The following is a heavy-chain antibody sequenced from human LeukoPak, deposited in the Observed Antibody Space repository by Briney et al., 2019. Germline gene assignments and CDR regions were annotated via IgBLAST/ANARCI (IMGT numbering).Heavy chain of an antibody. CDR2: ISPSVGTT. J-gene: IGHJ5*02. CDR1: GYXFTSYY. CDR3: ARIGDYGSGSEGFDP. Sequence: ASVKVSCKASGYXFTSYYMHWVRQAPGQGLEWMGIISPSVGTTTYAQKLEDRVTMTRDTSTTTVYMELRSLRSEDTAVYYCARIGDYGSGSEGFDPWGQGTLVTVSS. V-gene: IGHV1-46*04. D-gene: IGHD3-10*01.